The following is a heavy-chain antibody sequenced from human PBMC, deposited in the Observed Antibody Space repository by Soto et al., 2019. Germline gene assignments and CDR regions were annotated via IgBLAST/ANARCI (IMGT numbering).Heavy chain of an antibody. J-gene: IGHJ4*02. V-gene: IGHV3-30-3*01. CDR2: ISYDGSNK. Sequence: QVQLVESGGGVVQPGRSLRLSCAASGFTFSSYAMHWVRQAPGKGLEWVAVISYDGSNKYYADSVKGRFTIPRDNSKNTLYLQMNSLRAEDTAVDYCARGLYQLKGSHFDYWGQGTLVTVSS. D-gene: IGHD2-2*01. CDR3: ARGLYQLKGSHFDY. CDR1: GFTFSSYA.